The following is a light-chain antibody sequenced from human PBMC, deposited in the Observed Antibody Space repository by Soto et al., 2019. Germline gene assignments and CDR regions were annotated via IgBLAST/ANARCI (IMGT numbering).Light chain of an antibody. CDR2: EVT. V-gene: IGLV2-14*01. J-gene: IGLJ3*02. CDR1: SSDVGGYNY. Sequence: QSVLTQPASVSGSPGQSITISCTGTSSDVGGYNYVSWYQRHPGKAPKLIIYEVTNRPSGVSNRFSGSKSGNTASLTISGLQADDESDYYCTSYASTDTVVFGGGTKVTVL. CDR3: TSYASTDTVV.